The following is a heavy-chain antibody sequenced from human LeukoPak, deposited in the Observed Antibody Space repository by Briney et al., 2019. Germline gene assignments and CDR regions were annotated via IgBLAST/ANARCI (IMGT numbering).Heavy chain of an antibody. CDR2: IIPIFGTA. CDR1: GGTFSSYA. Sequence: VASVKVSCKASGGTFSSYAISWVRQAPGQGLEWMGGIIPIFGTANYAQKFQGRVTITADKSTSTAYMELSSLRSEDTAVYYCASNYDSSGYFYYFDYWGQGTLVTVSS. D-gene: IGHD3-22*01. J-gene: IGHJ4*02. V-gene: IGHV1-69*06. CDR3: ASNYDSSGYFYYFDY.